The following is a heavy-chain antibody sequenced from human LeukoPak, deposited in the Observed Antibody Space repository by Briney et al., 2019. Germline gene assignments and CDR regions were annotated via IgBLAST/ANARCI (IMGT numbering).Heavy chain of an antibody. D-gene: IGHD3-10*01. Sequence: GGSLRLSCAASGFTFSSYGMHWVRQAPGKGLEWVAFIRYDGSNKYYADSVKGRFTISRDNSKNTLYLQMNSLRAEDTAVYYCAKDREWYGSGSYYTATDAFDIWGQGTMVTVSS. V-gene: IGHV3-30*02. J-gene: IGHJ3*02. CDR2: IRYDGSNK. CDR1: GFTFSSYG. CDR3: AKDREWYGSGSYYTATDAFDI.